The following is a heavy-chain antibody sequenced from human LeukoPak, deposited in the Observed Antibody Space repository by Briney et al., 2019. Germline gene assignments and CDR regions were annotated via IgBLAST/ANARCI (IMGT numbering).Heavy chain of an antibody. V-gene: IGHV4-59*01. CDR1: GGSISSYY. Sequence: SETLSLTCTVSGGSISSYYWSWIRQPAGKGLEYIGHIYYSGNTDYNPSLKSRVTISVDTSKNQFSLNLSSVTAADTAVYYCARWYCSSTTCYHMDVWGKGTTVTVSS. CDR3: ARWYCSSTTCYHMDV. D-gene: IGHD2/OR15-2a*01. J-gene: IGHJ6*03. CDR2: IYYSGNT.